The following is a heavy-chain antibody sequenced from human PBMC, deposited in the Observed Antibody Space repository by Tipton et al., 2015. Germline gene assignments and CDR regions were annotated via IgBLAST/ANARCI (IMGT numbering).Heavy chain of an antibody. D-gene: IGHD3-10*01. V-gene: IGHV3-7*03. Sequence: GSLRLSCVASGFTFTNYWMSWVRQAPGKGPEWVANIKTDGSDEYYVDSVKGRFTISRDNAKNSVYLQMNSLRVEDTAVYYCAKNSGNYYSSSSDHWGQGTLVTVSS. CDR2: IKTDGSDE. CDR3: AKNSGNYYSSSSDH. J-gene: IGHJ4*02. CDR1: GFTFTNYW.